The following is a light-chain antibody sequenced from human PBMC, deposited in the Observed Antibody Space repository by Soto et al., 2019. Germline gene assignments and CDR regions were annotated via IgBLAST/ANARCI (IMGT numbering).Light chain of an antibody. V-gene: IGKV1-39*01. CDR2: AAS. CDR3: QQSYSTPIYT. Sequence: DIQMTQSPSSLSASVGARVTITCRARQSISSYVNWYQQKPGKAPKVLIYAASSLQSGVPSRFNGRGSGTDFPLTISRLQPEDFATYYCQQSYSTPIYTFGQGTKLEIK. J-gene: IGKJ2*01. CDR1: QSISSY.